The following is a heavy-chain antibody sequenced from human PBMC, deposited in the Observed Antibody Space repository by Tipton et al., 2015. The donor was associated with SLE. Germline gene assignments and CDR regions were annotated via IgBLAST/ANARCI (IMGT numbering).Heavy chain of an antibody. V-gene: IGHV4-59*08. Sequence: LRLSCTVSGGSISSSYWSWIRQPPGKRLEWIGYIYYSGSTNYNPSLTSRVTISADTSKNQFSLRLTSVTAADTALYYCGRARVGMGYVFDVWGQGTMVTVSS. CDR2: IYYSGST. D-gene: IGHD5-24*01. CDR1: GGSISSSY. J-gene: IGHJ3*01. CDR3: GRARVGMGYVFDV.